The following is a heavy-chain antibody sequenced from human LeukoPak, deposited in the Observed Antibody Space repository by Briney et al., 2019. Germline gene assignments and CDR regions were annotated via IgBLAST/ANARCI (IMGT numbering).Heavy chain of an antibody. CDR2: INPNSGGT. CDR3: ARGGIAARRNWFDP. J-gene: IGHJ5*02. D-gene: IGHD6-6*01. V-gene: IGHV1-2*02. CDR1: GYTFIGYY. Sequence: ASVKVSCKASGYTFIGYYMHWVRQAPGQGLEWMGWINPNSGGTNYAQKFQGRVTMTRDTSISTAYMELSRLRSDDTAVYYCARGGIAARRNWFDPWGQGTLVTVSS.